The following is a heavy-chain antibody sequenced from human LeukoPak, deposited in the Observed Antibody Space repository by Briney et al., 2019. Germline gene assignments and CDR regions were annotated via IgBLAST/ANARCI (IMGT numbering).Heavy chain of an antibody. CDR2: IWYDGSNK. Sequence: GGSLRLSCAASGFTFSSYGMHWVRQAPGKGLEWVALIWYDGSNKYYAGSVKGRFTISRDNSENTLYLQMNSLRAEDTAVYYCARTCRSGSCYGVWYFDLWGRGTLVTVSS. J-gene: IGHJ2*01. D-gene: IGHD2-15*01. CDR1: GFTFSSYG. CDR3: ARTCRSGSCYGVWYFDL. V-gene: IGHV3-33*01.